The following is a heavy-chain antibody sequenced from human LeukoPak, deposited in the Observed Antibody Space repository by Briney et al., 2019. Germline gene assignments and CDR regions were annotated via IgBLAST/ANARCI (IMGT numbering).Heavy chain of an antibody. CDR2: INPSSGDT. CDR3: ARDGLSYTNPNNWFDP. J-gene: IGHJ5*02. D-gene: IGHD2-2*02. Sequence: ASVKVSCKPSGYSFTAYHLHWVRQAPGRGLEWMGWINPSSGDTRYAQTFQGRVTMTTDTSTDTAYMELRSLRSDDTAVYYCARDGLSYTNPNNWFDPWGQGTLVTVSS. CDR1: GYSFTAYH. V-gene: IGHV1-2*02.